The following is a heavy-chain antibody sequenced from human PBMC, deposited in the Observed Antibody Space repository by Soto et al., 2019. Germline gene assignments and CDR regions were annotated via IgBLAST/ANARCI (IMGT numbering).Heavy chain of an antibody. V-gene: IGHV4-31*03. Sequence: SETLSLTCTVSGVSVSSGGYSWTWIRQHPGKGLEWIGYMYYSGSMYSNPSLKSRVTISVDTSKNQISPKLRSVTVADTAVYYCARDRTRNYGMDVWGRGTTVTVSS. CDR1: GVSVSSGGYS. J-gene: IGHJ6*02. CDR2: MYYSGSM. CDR3: ARDRTRNYGMDV.